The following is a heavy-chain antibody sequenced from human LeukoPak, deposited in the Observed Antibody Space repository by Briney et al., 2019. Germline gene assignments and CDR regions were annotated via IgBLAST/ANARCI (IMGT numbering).Heavy chain of an antibody. D-gene: IGHD6-13*01. V-gene: IGHV3-66*01. CDR1: GFTVSGYS. CDR2: IHSGGTT. J-gene: IGHJ4*02. Sequence: GGSLRLSCAASGFTVSGYSMGWVRQAPGKGLEWVSLIHSGGTTYYADSVKGRFTFSRDNSKNTLSLQMNSLRAEDTAVYYCARNSFEPGIAAAGAFDYWGQGTLVTVSS. CDR3: ARNSFEPGIAAAGAFDY.